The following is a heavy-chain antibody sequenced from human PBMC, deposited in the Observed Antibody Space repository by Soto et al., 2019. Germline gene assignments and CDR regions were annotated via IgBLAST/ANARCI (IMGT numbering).Heavy chain of an antibody. CDR3: AKTTPTKSRDY. J-gene: IGHJ4*02. CDR1: GFTFSSYD. D-gene: IGHD4-17*01. CDR2: ISVTGSGT. Sequence: EVQLLESGGGLVQPGGSLGLSCAASGFTFSSYDMSWVRQAPGKGLEYVSSISVTGSGTYYADSVKGRFTLSRDNSKNTLQLQMNSQRVEDTAVYYCAKTTPTKSRDYWGQGTLVTVSS. V-gene: IGHV3-23*01.